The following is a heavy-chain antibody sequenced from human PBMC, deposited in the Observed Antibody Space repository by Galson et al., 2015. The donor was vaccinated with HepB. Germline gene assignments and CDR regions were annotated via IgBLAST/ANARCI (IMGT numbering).Heavy chain of an antibody. CDR2: ISAYNGNT. CDR3: ARIRLGYSSWPVDY. V-gene: IGHV1-18*01. CDR1: GYTFTSYV. D-gene: IGHD6-13*01. Sequence: SVKVSCKASGYTFTSYVISWVRQAPGQGPEWMGWISAYNGNTKYAQKLQGRLTMTTDTSTSTAYMELRSLRSDDTAVYYCARIRLGYSSWPVDYWGQGTLVTVSS. J-gene: IGHJ4*02.